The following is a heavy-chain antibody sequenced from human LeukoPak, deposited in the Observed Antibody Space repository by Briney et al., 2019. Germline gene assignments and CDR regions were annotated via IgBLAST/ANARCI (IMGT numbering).Heavy chain of an antibody. V-gene: IGHV5-51*01. CDR1: GYSFTSYW. CDR3: AGLAVAGTNAFDI. D-gene: IGHD6-19*01. CDR2: TYPGDSDT. J-gene: IGHJ3*02. Sequence: GESLKISCKGSGYSFTSYWIGWVRQMPGKGLEWMGITYPGDSDTRYSPSFQGQVTISADKSISTAYLQWSSLKASDTAMYYCAGLAVAGTNAFDIWGQGTMVTVSS.